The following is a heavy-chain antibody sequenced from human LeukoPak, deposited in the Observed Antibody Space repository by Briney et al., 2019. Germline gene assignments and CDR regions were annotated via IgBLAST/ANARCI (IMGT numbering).Heavy chain of an antibody. CDR2: INSDGRST. D-gene: IGHD3-22*01. Sequence: GGSLRLSCAASGFTFSSYWMHWVRQAPGKGLVWVSRINSDGRSTSYADSVKGRFTISRGNSKNTLHLQMNSLRAEDTAVYYCARHSSGYYHYDYWGPGTPVTVAS. V-gene: IGHV3-74*01. J-gene: IGHJ4*02. CDR1: GFTFSSYW. CDR3: ARHSSGYYHYDY.